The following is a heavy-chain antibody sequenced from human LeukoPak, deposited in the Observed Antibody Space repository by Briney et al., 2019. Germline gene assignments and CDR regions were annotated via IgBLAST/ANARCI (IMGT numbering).Heavy chain of an antibody. Sequence: GGSLRLSCAASGFTFSSYGMHWVRQAPGKGLEWVAVISYDGSNKYYADSVKGRFTISRDNSKNTLYLQMNSLRAEDTAVYYCAKGGDYGDYAPYDAFDIWGQGTMVTVSS. J-gene: IGHJ3*02. CDR1: GFTFSSYG. V-gene: IGHV3-30*18. D-gene: IGHD4-17*01. CDR3: AKGGDYGDYAPYDAFDI. CDR2: ISYDGSNK.